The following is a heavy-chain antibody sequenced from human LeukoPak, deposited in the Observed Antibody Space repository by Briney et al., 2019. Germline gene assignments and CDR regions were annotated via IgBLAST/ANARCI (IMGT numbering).Heavy chain of an antibody. CDR2: IFYTGST. Sequence: SETLSLTCTVSSGSICGHYWSWIRQPPGQTPEWIANIFYTGSTIYNPSLKSRVTISVDTSKHQFSLQLRSVTAADTALSYCARARDMASDLWGQGTMVTVSS. CDR3: ARARDMASDL. J-gene: IGHJ3*01. D-gene: IGHD5-24*01. CDR1: SGSICGHY. V-gene: IGHV4-59*11.